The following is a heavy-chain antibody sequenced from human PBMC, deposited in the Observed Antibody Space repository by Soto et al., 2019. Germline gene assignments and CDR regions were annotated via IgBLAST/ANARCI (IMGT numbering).Heavy chain of an antibody. J-gene: IGHJ4*02. D-gene: IGHD3-3*01. CDR1: GFTFSSYW. CDR3: VRGGSTFGSG. V-gene: IGHV3-74*01. Sequence: EVQLVESGGALVQPGGSLRLSCAASGFTFSSYWMHWVRQGPGKGLVWVSRIHSDGSSTSYADSVKGRFTISRDNAENTLDRQMTSLRAEDTAIYYCVRGGSTFGSGWGQGTLVTVSS. CDR2: IHSDGSST.